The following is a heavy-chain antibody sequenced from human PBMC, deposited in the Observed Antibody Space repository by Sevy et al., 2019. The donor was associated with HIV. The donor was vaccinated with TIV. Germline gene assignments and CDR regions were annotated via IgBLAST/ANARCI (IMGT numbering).Heavy chain of an antibody. V-gene: IGHV3-23*01. CDR3: AKVGGPLVYYYYMDV. J-gene: IGHJ6*03. CDR1: GFTFSSYA. CDR2: ISGSGGST. Sequence: GGSLRLSCAASGFTFSSYAMSWVRQAPGKGLEWDSAISGSGGSTYYADSVKGRFTISRDNSKNTLYLQMNSLRAEDTAVYYCAKVGGPLVYYYYMDVWGKGTTVTVSS.